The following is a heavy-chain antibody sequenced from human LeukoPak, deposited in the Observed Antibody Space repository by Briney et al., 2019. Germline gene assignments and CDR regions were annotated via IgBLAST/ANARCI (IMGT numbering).Heavy chain of an antibody. CDR2: VSPSSTTI. CDR1: GFTFSSYG. J-gene: IGHJ4*02. Sequence: PGGSLRLSCAASGFTFSSYGLNWVRQAPGEGLEWVSYVSPSSTTIYYADSVKGRFTISRDNAKNSLYLQMNSLRAEDTAVYYSAREHTPYGSGCTAAYWGQGTLVTVSS. D-gene: IGHD6-19*01. V-gene: IGHV3-48*01. CDR3: AREHTPYGSGCTAAY.